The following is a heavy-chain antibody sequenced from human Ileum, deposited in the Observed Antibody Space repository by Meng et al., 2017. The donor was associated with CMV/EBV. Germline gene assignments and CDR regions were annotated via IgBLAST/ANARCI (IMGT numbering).Heavy chain of an antibody. Sequence: GESLKISCAASGFTFSNYGMHWVRQAPGRGLEWVAFIRYDGSNKYYVDSVKGRFSISRDNSKNTLYLQMNSLRVEDTAVYYCAKGFEGGYWAKSDDCWGQGTLVTVSS. CDR2: IRYDGSNK. V-gene: IGHV3-30*02. CDR3: AKGFEGGYWAKSDDC. CDR1: GFTFSNYG. J-gene: IGHJ4*02. D-gene: IGHD3-22*01.